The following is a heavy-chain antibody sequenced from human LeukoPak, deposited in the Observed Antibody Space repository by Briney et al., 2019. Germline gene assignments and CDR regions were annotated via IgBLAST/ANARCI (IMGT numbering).Heavy chain of an antibody. CDR2: IYYSGST. CDR1: GGSISSYY. J-gene: IGHJ4*02. Sequence: SETLSLTCTVSGGSISSYYWSWIRQPPGKGLEWIGYIYYSGSTNYNPSLKSRVTISVDTSKNQFSLKLSSVTAADTAVYYCARFYGDRLFDYWGQGTLVTVSS. CDR3: ARFYGDRLFDY. V-gene: IGHV4-59*01. D-gene: IGHD4-17*01.